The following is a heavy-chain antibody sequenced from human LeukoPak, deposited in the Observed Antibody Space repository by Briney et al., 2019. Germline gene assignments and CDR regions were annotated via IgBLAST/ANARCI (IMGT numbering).Heavy chain of an antibody. Sequence: GGSLRLSCAASGFTFSSYSMNWVRQAPGKGLEWVSYISSSSSTIYYADSVKGRFTISRDNAKNSLYLQMNSLRAEDTAVYYCARVSDSSGYQFDYWGQGTLVTVSS. CDR2: ISSSSSTI. CDR3: ARVSDSSGYQFDY. J-gene: IGHJ4*02. D-gene: IGHD3-22*01. V-gene: IGHV3-48*04. CDR1: GFTFSSYS.